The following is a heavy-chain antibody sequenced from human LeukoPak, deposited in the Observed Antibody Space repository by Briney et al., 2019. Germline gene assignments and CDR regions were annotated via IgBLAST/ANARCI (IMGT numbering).Heavy chain of an antibody. Sequence: GGSLRLSCAASGFTFSSYWMSWVRQAPGKGLEWVANIKQDGSEKYYVDSVKGRFTISRDNAKNSLYLQMNSLRAEDTALYYCAKDISIVVVTGAFDIWGQGTMVTVSS. CDR2: IKQDGSEK. CDR1: GFTFSSYW. CDR3: AKDISIVVVTGAFDI. J-gene: IGHJ3*02. V-gene: IGHV3-7*03. D-gene: IGHD2-21*02.